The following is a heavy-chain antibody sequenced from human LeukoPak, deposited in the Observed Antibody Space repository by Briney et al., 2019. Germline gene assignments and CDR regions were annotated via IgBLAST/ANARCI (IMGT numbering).Heavy chain of an antibody. CDR3: VATTMRN. Sequence: GGSLRLSCSASVFTFSTYAMYWVRQAPGKGLEYLSVISHNGVTIDYAESVKGRFTISRDNSKNTLYLQMSNLRTEDTAVYYCVATTMRNWGQGTLVTVSS. CDR1: VFTFSTYA. CDR2: ISHNGVTI. V-gene: IGHV3-64D*06. D-gene: IGHD4-17*01. J-gene: IGHJ4*02.